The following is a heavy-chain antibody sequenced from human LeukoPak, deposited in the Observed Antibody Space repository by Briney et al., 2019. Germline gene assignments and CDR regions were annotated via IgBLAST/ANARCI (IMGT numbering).Heavy chain of an antibody. CDR1: GYNFATSG. CDR2: ISGYNGNT. Sequence: ASVRVSCKAYGYNFATSGIGWVRQAPGQGLEWLGWISGYNGNTKSAPKLQGRVTMTTDTSTDTAYLELGSLRVDDTAKYYCARDLGPYTGSYYSYYHYMDVWGEGTSVTVSS. J-gene: IGHJ6*03. CDR3: ARDLGPYTGSYYSYYHYMDV. V-gene: IGHV1-18*01. D-gene: IGHD1-26*01.